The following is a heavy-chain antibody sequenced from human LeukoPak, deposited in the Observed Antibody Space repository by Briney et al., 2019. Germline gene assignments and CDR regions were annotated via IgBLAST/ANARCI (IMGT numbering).Heavy chain of an antibody. Sequence: LGGSMRLSCAASGFTFSSYGMHWVRQAPGKGLEWVAVISYDGSNKYYADSVKGRFTISRDNSKNTLYLQMNSLRAEDTAVYYCAKDLVPAAPAYYGMDVWGQGTTVTVSS. CDR3: AKDLVPAAPAYYGMDV. CDR1: GFTFSSYG. J-gene: IGHJ6*02. V-gene: IGHV3-30*18. CDR2: ISYDGSNK. D-gene: IGHD2-2*01.